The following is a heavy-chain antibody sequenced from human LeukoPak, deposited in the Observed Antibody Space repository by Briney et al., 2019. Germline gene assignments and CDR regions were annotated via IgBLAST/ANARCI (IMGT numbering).Heavy chain of an antibody. CDR1: GFTFSSYG. Sequence: PGGSLRLSCAASGFTFSSYGMHWVRQAPGKGLEGVAVIWYDGSNKYYADSVKGRFTISRDNSKNTLYLQMNSLRAEDTAVYYCARDRAAAGSSYFDYWDQGTLVPVSS. V-gene: IGHV3-33*01. CDR3: ARDRAAAGSSYFDY. CDR2: IWYDGSNK. J-gene: IGHJ4*02. D-gene: IGHD6-13*01.